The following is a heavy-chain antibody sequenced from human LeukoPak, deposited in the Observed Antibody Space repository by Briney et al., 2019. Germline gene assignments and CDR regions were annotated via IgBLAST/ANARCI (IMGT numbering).Heavy chain of an antibody. Sequence: GKSLRLSCAASGFTFSSYAMHWVRQVPGKGLEWVAVVSYDGGNKYYSDSVKGRFTISRDNSKNTLYLQMNSLRPEDTAVYYCARPKGTGYYSHFDYWGQGTLVTVSP. CDR3: ARPKGTGYYSHFDY. D-gene: IGHD3/OR15-3a*01. CDR1: GFTFSSYA. J-gene: IGHJ4*02. CDR2: VSYDGGNK. V-gene: IGHV3-30-3*01.